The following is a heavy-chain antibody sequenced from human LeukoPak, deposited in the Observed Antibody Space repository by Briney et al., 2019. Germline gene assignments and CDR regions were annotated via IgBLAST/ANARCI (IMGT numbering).Heavy chain of an antibody. Sequence: GGSLRLSCVVSGFTFRNYEMNWVRQAPGKGLEWVSYITSHSSNIYYADSVKGRFTISRDNAKNSLYLQMNSLRAEDTALYYCARGDDSRFDYWGQGTLVTVSS. CDR2: ITSHSSNI. CDR3: ARGDDSRFDY. J-gene: IGHJ4*02. CDR1: GFTFRNYE. D-gene: IGHD5-24*01. V-gene: IGHV3-48*03.